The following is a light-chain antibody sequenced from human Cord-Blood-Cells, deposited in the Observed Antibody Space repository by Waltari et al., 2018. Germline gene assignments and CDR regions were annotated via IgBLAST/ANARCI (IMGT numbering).Light chain of an antibody. CDR2: EGS. CDR3: CSYAGSSTFV. CDR1: SSDVGSYNL. J-gene: IGLJ3*02. Sequence: QSALTQPASVSGSPGQSIPISCTGTSSDVGSYNLVSWYQQPPGKAPKLMIYEGSKRPSGVSNRFSGSKSGNTASLTISGLQAEDEADYYCCSYAGSSTFVFGGGTKLTVL. V-gene: IGLV2-23*03.